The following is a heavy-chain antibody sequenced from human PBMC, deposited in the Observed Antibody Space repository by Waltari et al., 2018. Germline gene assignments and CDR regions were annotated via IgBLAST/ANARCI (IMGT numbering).Heavy chain of an antibody. D-gene: IGHD1-20*01. Sequence: EVQLLESGGDLVQPGGSLRLSCAASGITFSNYAINWVRLAPGTGLELVSAITVGEDTYYADSGKGRFTISRDTSKDTVHLQMNGLRAEDTAVYYCATPFYNWDDPLHAWGQGTLVTVSS. J-gene: IGHJ5*02. CDR1: GITFSNYA. V-gene: IGHV3-23*01. CDR2: ITVGEDT. CDR3: ATPFYNWDDPLHA.